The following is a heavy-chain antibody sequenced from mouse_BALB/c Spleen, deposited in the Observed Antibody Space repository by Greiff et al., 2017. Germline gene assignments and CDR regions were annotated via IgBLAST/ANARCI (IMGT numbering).Heavy chain of an antibody. Sequence: VQLQQPGAELVKPGASVKLSCKASGYTFTSYYMYWVKQRPGQGLEWIGGINPSNGGTNFNEKFKSKATLTVDKSSSTAYMQLSSLTSEDSAVYYCTNYDYFDYWGQGTTLTVSS. CDR2: INPSNGGT. D-gene: IGHD2-4*01. V-gene: IGHV1S81*02. CDR3: TNYDYFDY. CDR1: GYTFTSYY. J-gene: IGHJ2*01.